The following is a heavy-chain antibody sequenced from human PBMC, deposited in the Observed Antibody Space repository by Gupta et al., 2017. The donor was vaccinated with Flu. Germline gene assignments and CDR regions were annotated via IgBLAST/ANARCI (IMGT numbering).Heavy chain of an antibody. D-gene: IGHD1-26*01. CDR2: IIGTNGNI. CDR3: AKDVIVGDGRWGFDN. J-gene: IGHJ4*02. V-gene: IGHV3-23*01. Sequence: EVQLLESGGGLVQPGGSLRLSCAASGFSFASYAMTWVRQAPGKGLEWVSGIIGTNGNIYYADFVKGRFTISRDNAKKMLFLQMNSLRAEDTAVYYCAKDVIVGDGRWGFDNWGRGTLVTVSS. CDR1: GFSFASYA.